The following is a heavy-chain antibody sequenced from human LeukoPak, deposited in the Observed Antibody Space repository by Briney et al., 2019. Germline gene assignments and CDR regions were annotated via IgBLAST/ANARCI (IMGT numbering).Heavy chain of an antibody. CDR1: GYTFTGYY. J-gene: IGHJ4*02. D-gene: IGHD5-12*01. CDR2: INPNSGGT. CDR3: ATGILRGIVATTNSYYFDY. Sequence: ASVKVSCKASGYTFTGYYMHWVRQAPGQGLEWMGWINPNSGGTNYAQKFQGRVTMTRDTSISTAYMELSRLRSDDMAVYYCATGILRGIVATTNSYYFDYWGQGTLVTVSS. V-gene: IGHV1-2*02.